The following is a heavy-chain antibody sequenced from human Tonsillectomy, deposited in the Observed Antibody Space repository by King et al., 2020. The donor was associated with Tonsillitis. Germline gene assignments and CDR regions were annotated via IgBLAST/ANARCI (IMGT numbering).Heavy chain of an antibody. CDR2: IDYRGCT. CDR1: GGSISSYF. J-gene: IGHJ4*02. CDR3: ARGVAAAVKF. V-gene: IGHV4-59*01. D-gene: IGHD6-13*01. Sequence: VQLQESGPGLVKPSETLSLTCSVSGGSISSYFWHWIRQPPGKRLEWIGYIDYRGCTTYNPSLTSRLTTSVDTSSNQFSLQLSSATAADTAVYYCARGVAAAVKFWGQGTLVTVSS.